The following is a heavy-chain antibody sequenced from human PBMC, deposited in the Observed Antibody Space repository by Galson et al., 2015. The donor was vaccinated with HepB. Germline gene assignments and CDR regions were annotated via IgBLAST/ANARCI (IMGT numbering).Heavy chain of an antibody. J-gene: IGHJ4*02. CDR2: ISTDSLTI. D-gene: IGHD1-1*01. CDR1: GFTFSSHA. Sequence: SLRLSCAASGFTFSSHAMNWVRQAAGKGLEWVSPISTDSLTIYYGDSVKGRFTISRDNAKNSLYLQMNSLRAEDTAVYYCARKTKTGSHGGGVDYWGQGTLVTVSS. CDR3: ARKTKTGSHGGGVDY. V-gene: IGHV3-48*01.